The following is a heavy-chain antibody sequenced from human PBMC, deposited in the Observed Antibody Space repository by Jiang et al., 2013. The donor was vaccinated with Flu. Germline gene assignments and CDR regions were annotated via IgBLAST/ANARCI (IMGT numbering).Heavy chain of an antibody. V-gene: IGHV5-51*01. Sequence: GAEVKKPGESLKISCKGSGYSFSSFWIGWVRQMPGKGLEWVGIIFPGDSATKYNPSFEGQVTISADKSINTAYLQWSSLMASDTAMYYCARQGDCSIKSCLGLDYYYYGMDVWGQGTTVTVSS. J-gene: IGHJ6*02. CDR3: ARQGDCSIKSCLGLDYYYYGMDV. CDR2: IFPGDSAT. CDR1: GYSFSSFW. D-gene: IGHD2-2*01.